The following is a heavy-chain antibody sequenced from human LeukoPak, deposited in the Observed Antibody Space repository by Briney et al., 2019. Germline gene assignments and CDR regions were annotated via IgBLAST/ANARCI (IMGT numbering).Heavy chain of an antibody. CDR2: IYPGDSDT. V-gene: IGHV5-51*01. Sequence: GESLKISCKGSGYSFASYWIAWVRQMPGKGLEWMGIIYPGDSDTRYSPSFQGQVTISADKSISTAYLQWSSLKASDTAMYYCARQLRESITANWFDPWGQGTQVTVYS. J-gene: IGHJ5*02. CDR1: GYSFASYW. D-gene: IGHD6-6*01. CDR3: ARQLRESITANWFDP.